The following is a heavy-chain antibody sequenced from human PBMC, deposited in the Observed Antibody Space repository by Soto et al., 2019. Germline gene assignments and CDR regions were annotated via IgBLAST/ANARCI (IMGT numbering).Heavy chain of an antibody. Sequence: QVQLQESGPGLVKPSETLSLTCTVSGGSLSPYYWNWIRQVPGKGLEWIGYIFYSGSTHYNPSLQSRVTISVNTCKNQFSLRLSSVSAADTAVYYCARDLPLCSVANCYAGYFDYWGQGSLVIVSS. CDR3: ARDLPLCSVANCYAGYFDY. CDR1: GGSLSPYY. J-gene: IGHJ4*02. CDR2: IFYSGST. D-gene: IGHD2-2*01. V-gene: IGHV4-59*01.